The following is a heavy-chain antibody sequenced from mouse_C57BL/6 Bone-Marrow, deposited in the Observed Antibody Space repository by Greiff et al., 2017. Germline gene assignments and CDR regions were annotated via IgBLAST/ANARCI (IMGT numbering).Heavy chain of an antibody. CDR1: GYTFTSYW. CDR2: IDPSDSYT. V-gene: IGHV1-69*01. J-gene: IGHJ1*03. CDR3: ARFRYYGSIVSYWYFDV. Sequence: QVQLQQSGAELVMPGASVKLSCKASGYTFTSYWMHWVKQRPGQGLEWIGEIDPSDSYTNYNQKFKGKSTLTVAKSSSTAYMQLSSLTSEDAAVYYCARFRYYGSIVSYWYFDVWGTGTTVTVSS. D-gene: IGHD1-1*01.